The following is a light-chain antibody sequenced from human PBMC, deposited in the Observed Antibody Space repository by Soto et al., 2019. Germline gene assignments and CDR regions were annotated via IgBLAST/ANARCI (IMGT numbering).Light chain of an antibody. J-gene: IGKJ1*01. CDR1: QSIYSW. V-gene: IGKV1-5*03. CDR3: QQYDTYRT. CDR2: KAS. Sequence: DIQMTQSRSTLSASVGDRVTITCRASQSIYSWLAWYQQKPGKAPKLLIYKASSLQSGVPSRFSGSGFGTEFTLTISSLQPDDFATYSCQQYDTYRTFGQGTKVEI.